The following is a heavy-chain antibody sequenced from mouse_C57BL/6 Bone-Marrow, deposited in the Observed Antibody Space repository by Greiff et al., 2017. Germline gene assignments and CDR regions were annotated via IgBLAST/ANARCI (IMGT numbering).Heavy chain of an antibody. V-gene: IGHV1-78*01. CDR3: ARVFYYYGRSLYAMDY. CDR1: GYTFTDHT. CDR2: IYPRDGST. Sequence: QVQLQQSDAELVKPGASVKISCKVSGYTFTDHTIHWMKQRPEQGLEWIGYIYPRDGSTKYNEKFKGKATLTADKSSSTAYMQLNSLTSEDSAVYFCARVFYYYGRSLYAMDYWGQGTSVTVSS. J-gene: IGHJ4*01. D-gene: IGHD1-1*01.